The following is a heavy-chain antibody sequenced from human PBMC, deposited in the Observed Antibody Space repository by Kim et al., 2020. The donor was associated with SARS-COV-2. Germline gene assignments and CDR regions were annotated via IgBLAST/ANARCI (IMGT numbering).Heavy chain of an antibody. CDR3: ARGFSTFGEDYYFDY. Sequence: PPRKSRVTISVDTSKNQFSLKLSSVTAADTAVYYCARGFSTFGEDYYFDYWGQGTLVTVSS. J-gene: IGHJ4*02. V-gene: IGHV4-30-2*05. D-gene: IGHD3-10*01.